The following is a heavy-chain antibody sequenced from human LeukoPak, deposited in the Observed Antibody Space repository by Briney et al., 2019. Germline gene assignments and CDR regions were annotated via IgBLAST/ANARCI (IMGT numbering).Heavy chain of an antibody. CDR3: ARDFLGSGSYYNAPTY. CDR2: INPNSGGT. V-gene: IGHV1-2*02. D-gene: IGHD3-10*01. Sequence: ASVKDSCKASGYTFTGYYMHWVRQAPGHGLEWMGWINPNSGGTNYAQKFQGRVTMTRDTSISTAYMELSRLRSDDTAVYYCARDFLGSGSYYNAPTYWGQGTLVTVSS. J-gene: IGHJ4*02. CDR1: GYTFTGYY.